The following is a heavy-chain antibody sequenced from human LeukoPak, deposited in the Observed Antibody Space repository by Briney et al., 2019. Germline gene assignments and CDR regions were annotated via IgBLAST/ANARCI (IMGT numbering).Heavy chain of an antibody. D-gene: IGHD2-2*01. Sequence: ASVKVSCKASGYTFTSYYMHWVRQAPGQGLEWMGGIIPIFGTANYAQKFQGRVTITADESTSTAYMELSSLRSEDTAVYYCARGERADIVVVENYYYYYMDVWGKGTTVTISS. V-gene: IGHV1-69*13. J-gene: IGHJ6*03. CDR3: ARGERADIVVVENYYYYYMDV. CDR2: IIPIFGTA. CDR1: GYTFTSYY.